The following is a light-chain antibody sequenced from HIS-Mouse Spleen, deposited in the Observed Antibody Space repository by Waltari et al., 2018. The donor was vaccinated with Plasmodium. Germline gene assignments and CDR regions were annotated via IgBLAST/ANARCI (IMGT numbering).Light chain of an antibody. CDR2: GAS. CDR3: QQYNNWSFT. Sequence: IVLTQSPATVSVSPGERATLSCRASQSVIIHLAWYQQKPGQAPRLLIYGASTTATGIPARFSGSGSGTEFTLTISSLQSEDFAVYYCQQYNNWSFTFGPGTKVDIK. V-gene: IGKV3-15*01. CDR1: QSVIIH. J-gene: IGKJ3*01.